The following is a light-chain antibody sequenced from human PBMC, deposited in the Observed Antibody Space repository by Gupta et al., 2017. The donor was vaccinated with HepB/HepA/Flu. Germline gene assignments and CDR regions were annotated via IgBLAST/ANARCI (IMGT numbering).Light chain of an antibody. Sequence: QSARTQPTSVSAPPRPSVPIPRTGTSSDVGNYDRVSWYKQATGTAPKVIIYDVSKRPAGVPNRFAGSKSGNTASLTISGLQAEDEADYYCSSYTSSITYVFGTGTKVTVL. CDR2: DVS. CDR1: SSDVGNYDR. CDR3: SSYTSSITYV. V-gene: IGLV2-18*02. J-gene: IGLJ1*01.